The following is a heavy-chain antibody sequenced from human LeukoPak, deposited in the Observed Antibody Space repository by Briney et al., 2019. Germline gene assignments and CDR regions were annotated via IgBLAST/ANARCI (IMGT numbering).Heavy chain of an antibody. V-gene: IGHV3-7*01. D-gene: IGHD6-6*01. Sequence: GGSLRLSCAASGFSLSDYWMSWVRQAPGKGLEGVADIDQDESDKNYVDSVKGRFTISRDDAKNSLYLQMSSLRAEDTAVYYCARGSDSSSADYFDYWGQGTLVTVSS. CDR1: GFSLSDYW. CDR2: IDQDESDK. CDR3: ARGSDSSSADYFDY. J-gene: IGHJ4*02.